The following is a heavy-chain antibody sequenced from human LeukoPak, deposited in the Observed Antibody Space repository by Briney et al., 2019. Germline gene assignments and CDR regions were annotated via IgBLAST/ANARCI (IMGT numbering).Heavy chain of an antibody. D-gene: IGHD1-26*01. CDR2: INPSGGST. CDR1: GYTFTSYY. J-gene: IGHJ5*02. CDR3: ASDPKTIVGATWWWFDP. V-gene: IGHV1-46*01. Sequence: ASVKVSCKASGYTFTSYYMHWVGQAPGQGLEWMGIINPSGGSTSYAQKFQGRVTMTRDTSTSTVYMELSSLRSEDTAVYYCASDPKTIVGATWWWFDPWGQGTLVTVSS.